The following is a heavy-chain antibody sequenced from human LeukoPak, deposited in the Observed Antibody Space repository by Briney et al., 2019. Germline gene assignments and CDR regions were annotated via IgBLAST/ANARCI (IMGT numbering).Heavy chain of an antibody. CDR1: GFTFSRHW. Sequence: GGSLRLSCAASGFTFSRHWMHWVRHAPGEGLVWVSRIDKDGSSTSYADSVQGRFTISRDNAKDTLYLQMNSLRAEDTAVYYCVRDGEDVMPVDFWGQGTLVTVSS. CDR3: VRDGEDVMPVDF. CDR2: IDKDGSST. D-gene: IGHD3-16*01. V-gene: IGHV3-74*01. J-gene: IGHJ4*02.